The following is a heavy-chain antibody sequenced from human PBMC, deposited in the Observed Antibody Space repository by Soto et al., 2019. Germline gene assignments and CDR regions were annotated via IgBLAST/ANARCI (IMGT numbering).Heavy chain of an antibody. V-gene: IGHV1-18*01. CDR2: ISAYNGNT. J-gene: IGHJ6*02. CDR1: GYTFTSYG. CDR3: ARAGYQLLSYYSGMDV. Sequence: ASVKVSCKASGYTFTSYGISWVRQAPGQGLEWMGWISAYNGNTNYAQKLQGRVTMTTDTSTSTAYMELRSLRSDDTAVYYCARAGYQLLSYYSGMDVWGQGTTVTVSS. D-gene: IGHD2-2*01.